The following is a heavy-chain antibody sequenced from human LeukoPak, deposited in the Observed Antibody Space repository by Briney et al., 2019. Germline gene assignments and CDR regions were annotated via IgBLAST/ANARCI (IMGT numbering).Heavy chain of an antibody. CDR1: GFTFSSYS. CDR3: ARGRHKFLYYYYYYMDV. J-gene: IGHJ6*03. D-gene: IGHD2-21*01. Sequence: PGGSLRLSCAASGFTFSSYSMNWVRQAPGKGLEWVSCISSRSTYIYYADSVKGRFTISRDNAKNSLYLQMNSLRAEDTAVYYCARGRHKFLYYYYYYMDVWGKGTTVTVSS. V-gene: IGHV3-21*01. CDR2: ISSRSTYI.